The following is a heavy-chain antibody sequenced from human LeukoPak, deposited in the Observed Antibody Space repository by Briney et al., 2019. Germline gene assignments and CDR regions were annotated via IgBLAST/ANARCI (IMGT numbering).Heavy chain of an antibody. CDR3: ASLFLCYGCSSSSDTLNI. D-gene: IGHD6-6*01. CDR2: INSDGSRT. J-gene: IGHJ3*02. CDR1: GFTFSNYW. V-gene: IGHV3-74*01. Sequence: GGSLRLSCAASGFTFSNYWMHWVRHAPGKGLVWVSRINSDGSRTTYADSVRGRFTISRDNAKNTLYLQMHSLRAEDTAVYYCASLFLCYGCSSSSDTLNIWGQGTMVTVSS.